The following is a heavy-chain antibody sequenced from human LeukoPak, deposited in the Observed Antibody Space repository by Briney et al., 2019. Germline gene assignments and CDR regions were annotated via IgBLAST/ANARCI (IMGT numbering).Heavy chain of an antibody. D-gene: IGHD2-2*01. CDR1: GGSISSYY. CDR3: ARDRGSVPAAPYYYYFYMDV. CDR2: IYNSGSA. J-gene: IGHJ6*03. Sequence: SETLSLTCTVSGGSISSYYWTWIRQPAGKGLEWIGRIYNSGSANYNPSLKSRVTMSVDTSKNQFSLKLSSVTAADTAAYYCARDRGSVPAAPYYYYFYMDVWGKGTTVTVSS. V-gene: IGHV4-4*07.